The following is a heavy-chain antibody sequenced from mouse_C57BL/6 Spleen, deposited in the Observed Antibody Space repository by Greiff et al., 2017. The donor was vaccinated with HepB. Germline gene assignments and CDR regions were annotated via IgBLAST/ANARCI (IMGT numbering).Heavy chain of an antibody. D-gene: IGHD1-1*01. CDR1: GYTFTSYW. CDR2: INPSNGGT. CDR3: ASGDYGSSPWYFDV. Sequence: GTELVKPGASVKLSCKASGYTFTSYWMHWVKQRPGQGLEWIGNINPSNGGTNYNEKFKSKATLTVDKSPSTAYLQLSSLTAEDSAVYYCASGDYGSSPWYFDVWGTGTTVTVSS. J-gene: IGHJ1*03. V-gene: IGHV1-53*01.